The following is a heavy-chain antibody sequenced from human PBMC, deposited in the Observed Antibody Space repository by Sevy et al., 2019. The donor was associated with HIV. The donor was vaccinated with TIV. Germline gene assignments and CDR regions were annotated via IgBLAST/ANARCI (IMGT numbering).Heavy chain of an antibody. V-gene: IGHV1-2*06. D-gene: IGHD3-10*01. Sequence: ASVKVSCKASGYTFTGYYMHWVRQAPGQGLEWMGRINPNSGGTNYAQKFQGRVTMTRDTSISTAYMELSRLRSDDTAVYYCAREFQYGSGRHYAFDIWGQGTMVTVSS. CDR1: GYTFTGYY. CDR2: INPNSGGT. J-gene: IGHJ3*02. CDR3: AREFQYGSGRHYAFDI.